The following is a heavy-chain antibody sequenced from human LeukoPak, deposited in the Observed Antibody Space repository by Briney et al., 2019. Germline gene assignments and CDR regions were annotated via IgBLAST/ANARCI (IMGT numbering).Heavy chain of an antibody. D-gene: IGHD1-26*01. Sequence: PGGSLRLSCAASGFTFSDYYMSWIRQAPGKGLEWVSYISSSGSTIYYADSVKGRFTISRDNAKNSLYLQMHSLRAEDTAVYYCARDSGSGSPRSGGPGAFDIWGQGTMVTVSS. CDR2: ISSSGSTI. CDR3: ARDSGSGSPRSGGPGAFDI. V-gene: IGHV3-11*04. CDR1: GFTFSDYY. J-gene: IGHJ3*02.